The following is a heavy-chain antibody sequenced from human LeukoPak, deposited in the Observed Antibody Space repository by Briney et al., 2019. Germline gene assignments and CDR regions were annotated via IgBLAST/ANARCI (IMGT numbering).Heavy chain of an antibody. Sequence: GGSLRLSCAASGFTFSNHPMTWVRQAPGKGLEWVSDISDSGGNTYYADSVKGRFTISRDNSKNTLYLQMNSLKAEDTALYYCAKGRGLVSPDDHWGQGTLVTVSS. D-gene: IGHD3/OR15-3a*01. CDR2: ISDSGGNT. CDR1: GFTFSNHP. CDR3: AKGRGLVSPDDH. V-gene: IGHV3-23*01. J-gene: IGHJ4*02.